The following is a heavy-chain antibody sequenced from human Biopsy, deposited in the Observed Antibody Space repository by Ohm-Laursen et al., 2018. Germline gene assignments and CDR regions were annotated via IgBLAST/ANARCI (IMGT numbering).Heavy chain of an antibody. V-gene: IGHV4-61*01. D-gene: IGHD3-3*01. CDR2: IFHSGKI. Sequence: SDTLSLTCTVSGASVTSRSYYWSWVRQPPGKGLEWIAYIFHSGKINDNPSLNSRVSISVDTSRNQFSLKLTSVTAADTAIYYCARVRGGFLEWFDYWGQGTLITVSS. CDR3: ARVRGGFLEWFDY. J-gene: IGHJ5*01. CDR1: GASVTSRSYY.